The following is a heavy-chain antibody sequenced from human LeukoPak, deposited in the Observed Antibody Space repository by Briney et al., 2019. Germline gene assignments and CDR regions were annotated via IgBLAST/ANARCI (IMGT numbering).Heavy chain of an antibody. CDR2: IYPGDSDT. J-gene: IGHJ5*02. D-gene: IGHD6-19*01. V-gene: IGHV5-51*01. CDR3: ARQRVAGRGCFDP. CDR1: GYSFTSYW. Sequence: GESLQISSKGSGYSFTSYWIGWVRPMPGKGLEWMGIIYPGDSDTSYSPSFQGQVTISADKSITTAYLQWSSLKASNTAMYYCARQRVAGRGCFDPWGQGTLVTVSS.